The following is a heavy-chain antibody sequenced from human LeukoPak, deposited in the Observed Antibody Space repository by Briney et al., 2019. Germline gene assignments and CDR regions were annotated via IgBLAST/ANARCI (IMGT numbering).Heavy chain of an antibody. J-gene: IGHJ4*02. CDR1: GYMFTGAY. Sequence: GASVKVSCKPSGYMFTGAYVHWVRQAPGQGLEWMGWINPNSGETKFAQKFQGRVTMTRDTSISTVYMDLGGLRSDDTAVYYCARVLFTSGYAYRGQRSLVTVCS. CDR3: ARVLFTSGYAY. D-gene: IGHD3-9*01. CDR2: INPNSGET. V-gene: IGHV1-2*02.